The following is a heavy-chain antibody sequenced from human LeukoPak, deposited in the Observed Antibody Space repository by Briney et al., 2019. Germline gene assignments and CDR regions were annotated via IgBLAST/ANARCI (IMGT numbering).Heavy chain of an antibody. D-gene: IGHD3-16*01. CDR1: GFTFTSSA. V-gene: IGHV1-58*01. Sequence: SVKVSCKASGFTFTSSAVQWVRQARGQRLEWIGWIVVGSGNTNYAQKFQERVTITRDMSTSTAYMELSSLRSEDTAVYYRAADPISSRVGDWGQGTLVTVSS. CDR2: IVVGSGNT. CDR3: AADPISSRVGD. J-gene: IGHJ4*02.